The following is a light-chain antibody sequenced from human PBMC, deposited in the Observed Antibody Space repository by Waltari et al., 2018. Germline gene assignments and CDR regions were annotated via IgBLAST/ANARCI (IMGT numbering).Light chain of an antibody. J-gene: IGKJ4*01. V-gene: IGKV3-11*01. CDR3: QQRTSWPPGLS. CDR2: DVS. Sequence: EIVLTQSQATLSLSPGERATLSCRASQSVSNNLAWYQQKPGQAPRLLIYDVSSRATGIPARISARGAGTDFTLTISSLEPEDSAVYYCQQRTSWPPGLSFGGGTNVEIK. CDR1: QSVSNN.